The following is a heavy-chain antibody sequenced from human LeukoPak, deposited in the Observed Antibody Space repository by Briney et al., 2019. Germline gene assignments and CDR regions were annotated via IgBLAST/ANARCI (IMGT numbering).Heavy chain of an antibody. V-gene: IGHV3-9*01. CDR3: AREGERYYDSSGYYYYYYYGMDV. Sequence: GGSLRLSCAASGFTFDDYAMHWVRQAPGKGLEWVSGISWNSGSIGYADSVKGRFTISRDNAKNSLYLQMNSLRAEDTAVYYCAREGERYYDSSGYYYYYYYGMDVWGQGTTVTVSS. CDR2: ISWNSGSI. D-gene: IGHD3-22*01. J-gene: IGHJ6*02. CDR1: GFTFDDYA.